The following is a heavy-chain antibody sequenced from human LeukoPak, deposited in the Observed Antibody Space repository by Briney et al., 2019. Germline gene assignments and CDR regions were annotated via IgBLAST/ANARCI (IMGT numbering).Heavy chain of an antibody. V-gene: IGHV3-30*04. CDR2: ISYDGSNK. J-gene: IGHJ4*02. CDR3: ARVTYYDFWSGWDY. D-gene: IGHD3-3*01. Sequence: GGSLRLSCAASGFTFSSYAMHWVRQAPGKGLEWVAVISYDGSNKYYADSVKGRFTISRDNSKNTLYLQMNSLRAEDTAVYYCARVTYYDFWSGWDYWGQGTLVTVSS. CDR1: GFTFSSYA.